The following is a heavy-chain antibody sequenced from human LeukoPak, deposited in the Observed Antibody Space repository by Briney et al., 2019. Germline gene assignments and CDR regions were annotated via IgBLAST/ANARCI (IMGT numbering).Heavy chain of an antibody. CDR3: ASSKETTYYYFDY. J-gene: IGHJ4*02. CDR2: IIPIFGTA. Sequence: SVKVSCKASGGTFSSYAISWVRQAPGQGLEWMGGIIPIFGTANYAQKFQGRVTITADESTRTAYLELSSLRSEDTAVYYCASSKETTYYYFDYWGQGTLVTVSS. V-gene: IGHV1-69*13. CDR1: GGTFSSYA. D-gene: IGHD2/OR15-2a*01.